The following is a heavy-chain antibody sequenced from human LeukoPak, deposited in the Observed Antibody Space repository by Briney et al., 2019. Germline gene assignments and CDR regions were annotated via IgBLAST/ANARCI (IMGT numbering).Heavy chain of an antibody. V-gene: IGHV3-23*01. D-gene: IGHD3-10*01. Sequence: GGSLRLSCAASRFTFSSYGTGWVRQAPGKGLEWVSGISGSGGSTYYADSVKGRFTISRDNSKNTLYLQMNTLRAEDTAVYYCAKAGGTGSYYNARYNWFDPWGQGTLVTVSS. CDR2: ISGSGGST. J-gene: IGHJ5*02. CDR3: AKAGGTGSYYNARYNWFDP. CDR1: RFTFSSYG.